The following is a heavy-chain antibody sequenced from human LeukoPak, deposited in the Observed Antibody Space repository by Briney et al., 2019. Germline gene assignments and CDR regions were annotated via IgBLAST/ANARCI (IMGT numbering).Heavy chain of an antibody. CDR3: ARGNLQLDGVPFDY. D-gene: IGHD4-17*01. J-gene: IGHJ4*02. V-gene: IGHV3-74*01. CDR2: INSDGSST. Sequence: TGGSLRLSCAASGFTFSSYWMHWVRQAPGKGLVWVSRINSDGSSTSYADSVKGRFTISRDNAKNTLYLQMNSLRAEDTAVYYCARGNLQLDGVPFDYWGQGTLVTVSS. CDR1: GFTFSSYW.